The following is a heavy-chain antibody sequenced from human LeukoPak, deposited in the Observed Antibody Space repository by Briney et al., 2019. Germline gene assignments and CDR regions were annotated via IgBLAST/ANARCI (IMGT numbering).Heavy chain of an antibody. CDR3: ARAEYDRSGSIYYYYGMDI. CDR1: GFTFSSYS. J-gene: IGHJ6*02. D-gene: IGHD3-22*01. V-gene: IGHV3-30-3*01. CDR2: ISYDGSNK. Sequence: GGSLRLSCAASGFTFSSYSMHWVRQAPGKGLEWVAVISYDGSNKYNEDSVKGRFTISRDNSKNTLYLQMNSLRREDTAEYYCARAEYDRSGSIYYYYGMDIWGQGTTVTVSS.